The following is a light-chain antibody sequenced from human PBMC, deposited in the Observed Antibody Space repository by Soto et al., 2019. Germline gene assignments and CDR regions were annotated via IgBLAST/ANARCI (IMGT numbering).Light chain of an antibody. Sequence: EIVMTQSPATLSVSPGGRATLSCRASQTIGDTLAWYQLKPGQAPRLLIYGASSRATGIPDRFSGSGSGTDFTLTISRLEPEDFAVYCCQQYDRSLQFTFGPGTKVDI. V-gene: IGKV3-20*01. J-gene: IGKJ3*01. CDR2: GAS. CDR1: QTIGDT. CDR3: QQYDRSLQFT.